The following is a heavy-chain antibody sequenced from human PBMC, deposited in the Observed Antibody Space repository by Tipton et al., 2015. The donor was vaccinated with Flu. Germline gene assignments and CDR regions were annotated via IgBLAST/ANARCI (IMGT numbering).Heavy chain of an antibody. J-gene: IGHJ5*02. V-gene: IGHV4-38-2*01. Sequence: TLSLTCAVSGYSIRSGYYWDWIQQPPGKGLEWIGSIHQSGSTYYKPSLKSRVTISVDTSKNQFSLKLSSVTAADTAVYYCAMYYYDSSSYYSQGWFDPWGQGTLVTVSS. D-gene: IGHD3-22*01. CDR2: IHQSGST. CDR3: AMYYYDSSSYYSQGWFDP. CDR1: GYSIRSGYY.